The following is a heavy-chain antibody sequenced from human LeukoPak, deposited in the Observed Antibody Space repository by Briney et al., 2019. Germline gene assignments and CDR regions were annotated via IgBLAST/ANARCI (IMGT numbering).Heavy chain of an antibody. CDR1: GGSISSGGYY. Sequence: SETLSLTCTVSGGSISSGGYYWSWIRQHPGTGLEWIGYIYYGGSTYYNPSLKSRVTISVDTSKNQFSLKLSSVTAADTAVYYCARGRLRSAFDIWGQGTMVTVSS. CDR2: IYYGGST. D-gene: IGHD3-10*02. J-gene: IGHJ3*02. CDR3: ARGRLRSAFDI. V-gene: IGHV4-31*03.